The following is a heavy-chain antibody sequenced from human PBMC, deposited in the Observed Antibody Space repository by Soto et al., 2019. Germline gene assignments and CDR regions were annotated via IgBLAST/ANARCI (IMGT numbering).Heavy chain of an antibody. CDR1: GYTFTSYG. V-gene: IGHV1-18*01. Sequence: EASVKVSCKASGYTFTSYGISWVRQAPGQGLEWMGWISAYNGNTNYAQKLQGRVTMTTDTSTSTAYMELRSLRSDDTAVYYCARCSEIRAGPDFDYWGQGTLVTVSS. J-gene: IGHJ4*02. CDR3: ARCSEIRAGPDFDY. CDR2: ISAYNGNT. D-gene: IGHD3-10*02.